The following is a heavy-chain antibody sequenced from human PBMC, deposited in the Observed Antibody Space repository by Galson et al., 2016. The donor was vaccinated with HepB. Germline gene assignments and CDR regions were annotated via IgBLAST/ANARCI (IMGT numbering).Heavy chain of an antibody. Sequence: ETLSLTCSVSGDSIISGYHWGWIRPPPGKGLEWIGMTHRSGTTYYNPSLESRVTISVDTSLNHFALALRSVTAADTAMSYCARHWGKDDGWSENWGQGTLVAVSS. CDR1: GDSIISGYH. J-gene: IGHJ4*02. V-gene: IGHV4-38-2*01. CDR2: THRSGTT. D-gene: IGHD6-19*01. CDR3: ARHWGKDDGWSEN.